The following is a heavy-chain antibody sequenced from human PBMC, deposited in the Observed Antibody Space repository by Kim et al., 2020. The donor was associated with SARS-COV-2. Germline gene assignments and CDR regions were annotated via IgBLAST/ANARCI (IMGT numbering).Heavy chain of an antibody. D-gene: IGHD3-22*01. CDR3: AKSSYDSSGYYYLDAFDI. V-gene: IGHV3-23*01. CDR2: ISGSGGST. CDR1: GFTFSSYA. J-gene: IGHJ3*02. Sequence: GGSLRLSCAASGFTFSSYAMSWVRQAPGKGLEWVSAISGSGGSTYYADSVKGRFTISRDNSKNTLYLQMNSLRAEDTAVYYCAKSSYDSSGYYYLDAFDIWGQGTMVTVSS.